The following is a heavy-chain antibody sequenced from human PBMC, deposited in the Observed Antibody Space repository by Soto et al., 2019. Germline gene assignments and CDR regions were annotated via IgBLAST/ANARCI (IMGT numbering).Heavy chain of an antibody. V-gene: IGHV4-59*01. CDR2: IYYSGST. CDR1: GGSISSYY. J-gene: IGHJ6*02. CDR3: ARERYYGMDV. Sequence: SETLSLTCTVSGGSISSYYWSWIRQPPGKGLEWIGNIYYSGSTNYNPSLKSRVTISVDTSKNQFSLKLSSVTAADTAVYYCARERYYGMDVWGQGTTVTVSS.